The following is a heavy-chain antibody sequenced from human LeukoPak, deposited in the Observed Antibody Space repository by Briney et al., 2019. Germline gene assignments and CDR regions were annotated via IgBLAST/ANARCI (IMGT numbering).Heavy chain of an antibody. Sequence: GGSLRLSCAASGFTFSSYAMHWVRQAPGKGLEWVAVISYDGSNKYYADSVKGRFTISRDNSKNTLYLQMNSLRAEGTAVYYCARADSSGYGYFDYWGQGTLVTVSS. J-gene: IGHJ4*02. V-gene: IGHV3-30-3*01. CDR2: ISYDGSNK. D-gene: IGHD3-22*01. CDR3: ARADSSGYGYFDY. CDR1: GFTFSSYA.